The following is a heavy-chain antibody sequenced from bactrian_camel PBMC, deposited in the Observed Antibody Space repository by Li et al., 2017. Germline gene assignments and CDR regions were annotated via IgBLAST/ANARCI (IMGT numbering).Heavy chain of an antibody. CDR2: IETGGDI. V-gene: IGHV3S55*01. CDR1: GYTRELC. D-gene: IGHD4*01. CDR3: AADSGRYCSDTASY. J-gene: IGHJ4*01. Sequence: QVQLVESGGGSVQAGGSLRLSCAVSGYTRELCMGWFRQAPGKEREAVAGIETGGDIRYADSVKGRFTLSKDGAKATLFLQMNSLRPEDTAMYFCAADSGRYCSDTASYWGQGTQVTVS.